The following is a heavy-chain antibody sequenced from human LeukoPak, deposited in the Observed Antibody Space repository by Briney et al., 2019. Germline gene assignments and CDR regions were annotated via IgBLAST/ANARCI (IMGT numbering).Heavy chain of an antibody. CDR1: GFSFSSHG. J-gene: IGHJ1*01. CDR3: AKDDDWGRYKH. V-gene: IGHV3-23*01. D-gene: IGHD3-16*01. CDR2: ISPSGDIT. Sequence: SGGTLRLSRAGSGFSFSSHGMNWVRQGPGKGLEWVSGISPSGDITYYTDSVRGPFTISRDNFKNTLSLQVNSLRAEDTAMYYCAKDDDWGRYKHWGQGTLVTVSS.